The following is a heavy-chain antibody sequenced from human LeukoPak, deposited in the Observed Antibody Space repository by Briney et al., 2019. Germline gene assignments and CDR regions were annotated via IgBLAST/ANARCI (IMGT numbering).Heavy chain of an antibody. CDR2: INQDGSEK. J-gene: IGHJ4*02. D-gene: IGHD4-17*01. Sequence: GGSLRLFCAASGFTFATYWMSWARQTPGKGLEWVANINQDGSEKYYVDSVKGRFTISRDNAKNSLYLQMNSLRADDTAVYYCARDKAYGDSSDYWGQGTLVTVS. V-gene: IGHV3-7*01. CDR1: GFTFATYW. CDR3: ARDKAYGDSSDY.